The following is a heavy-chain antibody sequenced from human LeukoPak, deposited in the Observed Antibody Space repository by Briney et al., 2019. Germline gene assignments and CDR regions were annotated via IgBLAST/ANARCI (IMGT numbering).Heavy chain of an antibody. V-gene: IGHV3-48*01. CDR1: GFSFSTSS. J-gene: IGHJ4*02. Sequence: PGGSLRLSCAASGFSFSTSSMSWVRQTPGKGLEWISDIRGSSTTIHYADSVKGRFTISRDNARNSLYLQLNDLRAEDTGVYFCARAARSHCGTDACYGPYFDYWGQGSLVTVSS. CDR3: ARAARSHCGTDACYGPYFDY. D-gene: IGHD2-2*01. CDR2: IRGSSTTI.